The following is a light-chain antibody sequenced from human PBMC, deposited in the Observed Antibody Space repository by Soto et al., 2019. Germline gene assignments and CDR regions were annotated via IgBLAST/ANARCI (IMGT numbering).Light chain of an antibody. Sequence: IEMTQSPSSLSASAGDRVTITCQASQDIKSYVNWYQQKPGKAPKLLIYDAASLGTGVSSRFSGSGSGTHFTLTISSLQPEDVATYYCQQFDSVPCTFGQGTKLEIK. V-gene: IGKV1-33*01. CDR1: QDIKSY. J-gene: IGKJ2*02. CDR3: QQFDSVPCT. CDR2: DAA.